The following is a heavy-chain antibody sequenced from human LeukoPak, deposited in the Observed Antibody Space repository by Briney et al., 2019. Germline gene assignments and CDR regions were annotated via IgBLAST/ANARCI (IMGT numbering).Heavy chain of an antibody. CDR3: ARESSGYYYWDYFDY. J-gene: IGHJ4*02. CDR2: ISSNGGST. D-gene: IGHD3-22*01. Sequence: GGSLRLSCAASGFTFSSYAMHWVRQAPGKGLEYVSAISSNGGSTYYANSVKGGFTISRDNSKNTLYLQMGSLRAEDMAVYYCARESSGYYYWDYFDYWGQGTLVTVSS. V-gene: IGHV3-64*01. CDR1: GFTFSSYA.